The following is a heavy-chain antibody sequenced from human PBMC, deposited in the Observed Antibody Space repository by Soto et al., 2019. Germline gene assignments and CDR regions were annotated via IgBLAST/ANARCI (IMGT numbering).Heavy chain of an antibody. D-gene: IGHD3-3*01. J-gene: IGHJ5*01. CDR1: GVTLKNYA. Sequence: DVQLLESGGGLIQRGGSLRLSCVGSGVTLKNYAMSWVRQAPGKGLEWVSGINSEGSIYYADSVKGRFSISKDNSKNTLFLQMKRLTPDETAVYYCATPRSRDYDFWTGFHSWGQGTLVTVSS. CDR3: ATPRSRDYDFWTGFHS. V-gene: IGHV3-23*01. CDR2: INSEGSI.